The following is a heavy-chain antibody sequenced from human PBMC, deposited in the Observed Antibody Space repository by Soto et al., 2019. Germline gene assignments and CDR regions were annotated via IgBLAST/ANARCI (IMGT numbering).Heavy chain of an antibody. V-gene: IGHV3-33*01. CDR3: AREYYYDSSATANWFDP. CDR2: IWYDGSNK. D-gene: IGHD3-22*01. CDR1: GFTFSSYG. J-gene: IGHJ5*02. Sequence: LRLSCAASGFTFSSYGMHWVRQAPGKGLEWVAVIWYDGSNKYYADSVKGRFTISRDNSKNTLYLQMNSLRAEDTAVYYCAREYYYDSSATANWFDPWGQGTLVTVSS.